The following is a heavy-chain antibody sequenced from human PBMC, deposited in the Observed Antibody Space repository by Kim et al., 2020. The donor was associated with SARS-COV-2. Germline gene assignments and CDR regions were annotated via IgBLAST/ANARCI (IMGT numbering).Heavy chain of an antibody. CDR3: ARGISYAMDV. J-gene: IGHJ6*02. CDR2: VTGSGGST. V-gene: IGHV3-23*01. CDR1: GFTFSSYA. Sequence: GGSLRLSCAASGFTFSSYAMRWVRQAPGKGLEWVSTVTGSGGSTYYGDSVKGRFTISRDNSRNTLYLQMNSLRAEDTALYYCARGISYAMDVWGQGTT.